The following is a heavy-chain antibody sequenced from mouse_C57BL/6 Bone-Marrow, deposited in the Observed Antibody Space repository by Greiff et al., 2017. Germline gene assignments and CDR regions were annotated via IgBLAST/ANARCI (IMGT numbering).Heavy chain of an antibody. CDR3: ARSPLITTVVAPDY. J-gene: IGHJ2*01. V-gene: IGHV1-59*01. D-gene: IGHD1-1*01. CDR2: IDPSDSYT. CDR1: GYTFTSYC. Sequence: QVQLLQPGAELVRPGTSVKLSCKASGYTFTSYCMPWVQQTPGQGLEWIGVIDPSDSYTYYNQKFKGQVTLSVDTATNTAYMQLSSLTSEDTAVYYCARSPLITTVVAPDYWGTGTTLTVSS.